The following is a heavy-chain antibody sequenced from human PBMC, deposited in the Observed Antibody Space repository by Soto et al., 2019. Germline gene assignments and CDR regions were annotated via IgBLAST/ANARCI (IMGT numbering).Heavy chain of an antibody. D-gene: IGHD7-27*01. CDR1: GFTFNNYA. V-gene: IGHV3-23*01. Sequence: GSLIISCAASGFTFNNYALNWVRQAPGKGLEWVSSISGTGGSTFYAGSAKGRFTISRDNSKNTLFLQMTSLRAEDTAVYYCGKGNSKWGTGDAFDIWGQGTMVTVSS. J-gene: IGHJ3*02. CDR2: ISGTGGST. CDR3: GKGNSKWGTGDAFDI.